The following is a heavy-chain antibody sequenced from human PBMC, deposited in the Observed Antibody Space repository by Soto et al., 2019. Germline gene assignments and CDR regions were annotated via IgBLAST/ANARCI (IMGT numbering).Heavy chain of an antibody. V-gene: IGHV4-34*01. Sequence: SETLSLTCAVYGGSFSGYYWSWIRQPPGKGLEWIGEINHSGSTNYNPSLKSRVTISVDTSKNQFSLKLSSVTAADTAVYYCARGLPNRPYSSSWYRGGYYFDYWGQGTLVTVSS. CDR2: INHSGST. CDR3: ARGLPNRPYSSSWYRGGYYFDY. J-gene: IGHJ4*02. D-gene: IGHD6-13*01. CDR1: GGSFSGYY.